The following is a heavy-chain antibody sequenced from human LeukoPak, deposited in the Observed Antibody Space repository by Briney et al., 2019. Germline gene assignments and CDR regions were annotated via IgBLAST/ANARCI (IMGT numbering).Heavy chain of an antibody. J-gene: IGHJ3*02. CDR1: GYTSTSYY. Sequence: ASVKVSCEASGYTSTSYYMHWVRQAPGQGLEWMGIINPSGGSTSYAQKFQGRVTMTRDTSTSTVYMELSSLRSEDTAVYYCASLATGPGYDAFDIWGQGTMVTVSS. CDR2: INPSGGST. V-gene: IGHV1-46*01. D-gene: IGHD1-14*01. CDR3: ASLATGPGYDAFDI.